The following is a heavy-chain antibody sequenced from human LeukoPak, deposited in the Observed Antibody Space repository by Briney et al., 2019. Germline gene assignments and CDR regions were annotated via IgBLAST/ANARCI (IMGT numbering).Heavy chain of an antibody. Sequence: SVKVSCKASGGTFSSYAISWVRQAPGRGLEWMGGIIPIFGTANYAQKFQGRVTITADESTSTAYMELSSLRSEDTAVYYCALSTPYVWGSYRPYGQFDYWGQGTLVTVSS. CDR2: IIPIFGTA. CDR3: ALSTPYVWGSYRPYGQFDY. CDR1: GGTFSSYA. V-gene: IGHV1-69*13. J-gene: IGHJ4*02. D-gene: IGHD3-16*02.